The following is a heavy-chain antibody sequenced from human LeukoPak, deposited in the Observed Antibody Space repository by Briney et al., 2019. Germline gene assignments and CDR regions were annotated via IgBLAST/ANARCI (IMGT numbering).Heavy chain of an antibody. Sequence: PGGSLRLSCAASGFTFSTYTMNWVRQAPGKGLQWVSSISTSSSYIYYADSVKGRFTISRDNAKNSLYLQMNSLRAEDTAVYYCARAQNYDILTGALDYWGQGTLVTVSS. V-gene: IGHV3-21*01. CDR1: GFTFSTYT. CDR2: ISTSSSYI. D-gene: IGHD3-9*01. J-gene: IGHJ4*02. CDR3: ARAQNYDILTGALDY.